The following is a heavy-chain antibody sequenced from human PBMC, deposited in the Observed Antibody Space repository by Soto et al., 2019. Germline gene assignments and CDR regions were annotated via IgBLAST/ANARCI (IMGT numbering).Heavy chain of an antibody. D-gene: IGHD6-19*01. V-gene: IGHV2-70*04. CDR2: IDWDDDK. Sequence: ESGPTLVNPTHALTLTCTFSGFSLGTNGMRVSWIRQPPGKALEWLARIDWDDDKFYNTSLKTRLTISKDTSKKQVVLTMTNVDPVDTATYYCARVRTSATGWFVFDHWGPGTLVTVS. CDR3: ARVRTSATGWFVFDH. J-gene: IGHJ4*02. CDR1: GFSLGTNGMR.